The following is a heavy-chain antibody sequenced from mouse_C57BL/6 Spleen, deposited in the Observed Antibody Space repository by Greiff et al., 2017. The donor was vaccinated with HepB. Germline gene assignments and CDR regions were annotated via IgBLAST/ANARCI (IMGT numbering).Heavy chain of an antibody. V-gene: IGHV1-69*01. CDR1: GYTFTSYW. Sequence: VQLQQPGAELVMPGASVKLSCKASGYTFTSYWMHWVKQRPGQGLEWIGEIDPSDSYTNYNQKFKGKSTLTVDKSSSTAYMQLSSLTSEDSAVYYCAIFKAYSNYVGFDYWGQGTTLTVSS. CDR2: IDPSDSYT. CDR3: AIFKAYSNYVGFDY. D-gene: IGHD2-5*01. J-gene: IGHJ2*01.